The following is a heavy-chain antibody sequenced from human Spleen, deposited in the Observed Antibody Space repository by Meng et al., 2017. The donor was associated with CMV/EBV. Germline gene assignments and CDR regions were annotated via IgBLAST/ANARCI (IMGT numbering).Heavy chain of an antibody. CDR3: ARPYYDSSGYYFIDY. V-gene: IGHV3-7*01. J-gene: IGHJ4*02. Sequence: SLRLSCAASGFTFSSYWMSWVRQAPGKGLEWVANIKQDGSEKYYVDSVKGRFTISRDNAKNSLYLQMNSLRAEDTAVYYCARPYYDSSGYYFIDYWGQGTLVTVSS. D-gene: IGHD3-22*01. CDR1: GFTFSSYW. CDR2: IKQDGSEK.